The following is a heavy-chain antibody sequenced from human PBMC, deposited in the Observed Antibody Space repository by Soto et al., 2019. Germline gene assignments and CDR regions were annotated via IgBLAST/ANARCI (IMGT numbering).Heavy chain of an antibody. Sequence: ASVKVSCKASGYTFTSYYMHWVRQAPGQGLEWMGIINPSGGSTSYAQKFQGRVTMTRDTSTSTVYMELSSLRSEDTAVYYCARTDCSSTSCYLGWFDPWGQGTLVTVSS. J-gene: IGHJ5*02. D-gene: IGHD2-2*01. V-gene: IGHV1-46*01. CDR3: ARTDCSSTSCYLGWFDP. CDR1: GYTFTSYY. CDR2: INPSGGST.